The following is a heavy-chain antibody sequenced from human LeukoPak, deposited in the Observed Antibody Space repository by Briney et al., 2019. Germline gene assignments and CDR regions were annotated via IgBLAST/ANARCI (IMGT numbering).Heavy chain of an antibody. CDR2: INHSGST. CDR3: ARGRHSSSWYDAFDI. V-gene: IGHV4-34*01. D-gene: IGHD6-13*01. J-gene: IGHJ3*02. Sequence: PSETPSLTCAVYGGSFSGYYWSWIRQPPGKGLEWIGEINHSGSTNYNPSLKSRVTISVDTSKNQFSLKLSSVTAADTAVYYCARGRHSSSWYDAFDIWGQGTMVTVSS. CDR1: GGSFSGYY.